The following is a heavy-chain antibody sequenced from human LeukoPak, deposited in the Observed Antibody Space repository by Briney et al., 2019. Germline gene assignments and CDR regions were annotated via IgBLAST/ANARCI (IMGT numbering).Heavy chain of an antibody. Sequence: PSETLSLTCTVSGGSISSYYWSWIRQPPGKGLEWIGYIYYSGSTNYNPSLKSRVTISVDTSKNQFSLKLSSVTAADTAVYYCAREGEVGDFWSGYYYNYYYMDVWGQGTTVTVSS. CDR2: IYYSGST. CDR1: GGSISSYY. D-gene: IGHD3-3*01. CDR3: AREGEVGDFWSGYYYNYYYMDV. V-gene: IGHV4-59*12. J-gene: IGHJ6*03.